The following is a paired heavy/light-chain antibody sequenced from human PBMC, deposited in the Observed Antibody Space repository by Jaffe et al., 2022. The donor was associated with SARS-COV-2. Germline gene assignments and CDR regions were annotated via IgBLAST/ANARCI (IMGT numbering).Light chain of an antibody. CDR3: QTWGTGIVV. CDR1: SGHSGYS. J-gene: IGLJ2*01. Sequence: QVVLTQSPSASASLGASVKLTCTLSSGHSGYSIAWHQQRPEKGPRYLMNLRSDGSHSRGDEIPDRFSGSSSGAERYLSISSLQSEDEADYYCQTWGTGIVVFGGGTKLTVL. CDR2: LRSDGSH. V-gene: IGLV4-69*01.
Heavy chain of an antibody. Sequence: QVQLVESGGGLVKPGGSLRLSCAASGFTFSDYYMSWIRQAPGKGLEWVSYISSSPTTVYYADSVKGRFTISRDNTKNSLSLQMNTLRAEDTAVYYCVRAAGSTSMLTFWGQGTLVTVSS. J-gene: IGHJ4*02. V-gene: IGHV3-11*01. CDR3: VRAAGSTSMLTF. CDR1: GFTFSDYY. D-gene: IGHD5-18*01. CDR2: ISSSPTTV.